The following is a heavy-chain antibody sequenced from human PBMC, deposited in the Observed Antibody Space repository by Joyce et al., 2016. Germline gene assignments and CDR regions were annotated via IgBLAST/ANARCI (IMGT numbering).Heavy chain of an antibody. Sequence: EVQLVESGGGLVQPGECLRLSCAAAGFTFTDSQSNWVRKAPGKGQVWVSRIGRDGGVRTYEDSMKGRFTNARDNTKNTLYLETNSLRAEDAAIYYCARDRFGTSSPRNYYGMDVWGQGITVTVS. CDR2: IGRDGGVR. V-gene: IGHV3-74*01. CDR1: GFTFTDSQ. D-gene: IGHD3-3*01. CDR3: ARDRFGTSSPRNYYGMDV. J-gene: IGHJ6*02.